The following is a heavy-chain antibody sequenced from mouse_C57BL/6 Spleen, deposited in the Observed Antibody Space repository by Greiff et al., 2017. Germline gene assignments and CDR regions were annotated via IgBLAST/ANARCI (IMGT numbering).Heavy chain of an antibody. V-gene: IGHV1-74*01. CDR3: ANLYYYYGLSFAY. J-gene: IGHJ3*01. Sequence: QVQLQQPGAALVKPAASVTVSCKASGYTFTSYWMPWVKQRPGPGLEWIGRIHPSDSDTTSNQKFKGKATLTVNKSSSTAYRQLSSLTSEDSSVYYCANLYYYYGLSFAYWGQGALVTGSA. CDR2: IHPSDSDT. CDR1: GYTFTSYW. D-gene: IGHD2-4*01.